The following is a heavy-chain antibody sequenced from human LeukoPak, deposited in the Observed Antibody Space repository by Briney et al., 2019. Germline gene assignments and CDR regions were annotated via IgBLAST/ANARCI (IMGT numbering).Heavy chain of an antibody. CDR2: IYHSGST. V-gene: IGHV4-30-2*01. CDR3: ARSPYYYGSGTHFDY. CDR1: GGSISSGGYS. Sequence: PSQTLSLTCAVSGGSISSGGYSWSWIRQPPGKGLEWIGYIYHSGSTYYNPSLKSRVTISVDRSKNQYSLKLSSVTAADTAVYYCARSPYYYGSGTHFDYWGQGTLVTVSS. J-gene: IGHJ4*02. D-gene: IGHD3-10*01.